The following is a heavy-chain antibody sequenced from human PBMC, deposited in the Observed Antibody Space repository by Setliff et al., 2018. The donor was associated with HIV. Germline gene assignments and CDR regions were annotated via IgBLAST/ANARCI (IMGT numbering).Heavy chain of an antibody. CDR1: GFTLSSYI. D-gene: IGHD4-4*01. CDR2: ISRTSSYI. J-gene: IGHJ1*01. Sequence: GGSLRLSCEVSGFTLSSYIMNWVRQAPGKGLEWVSSISRTSSYIYYVDSVKGRFTISRDNAKNSLYLQMNSLRAEDTAVYYCTTGDTNPIYPQYMDIWGQGTLVTVSS. V-gene: IGHV3-21*01. CDR3: TTGDTNPIYPQYMDI.